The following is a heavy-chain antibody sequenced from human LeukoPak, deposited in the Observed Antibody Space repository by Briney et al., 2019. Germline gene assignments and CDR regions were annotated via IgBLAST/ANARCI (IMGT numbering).Heavy chain of an antibody. J-gene: IGHJ4*02. CDR2: ISSSGSTI. D-gene: IGHD2-21*02. CDR1: GFTFSDYY. Sequence: GGSLRLSCAASGFTFSDYYMSWIRQAPGKGLEWVSYISSSGSTIYYADSVKGRFTISRDNAKNSLYLQLNSLRVDDAAIYYCAKHRRSTLVTAYFDSWGQGTLVTVSS. CDR3: AKHRRSTLVTAYFDS. V-gene: IGHV3-11*01.